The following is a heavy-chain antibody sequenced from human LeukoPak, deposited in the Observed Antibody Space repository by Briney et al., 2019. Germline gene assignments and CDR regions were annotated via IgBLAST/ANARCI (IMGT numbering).Heavy chain of an antibody. Sequence: PSETLSLTCTVSGGTISSYSWSWIRQPAGKGLEWIGRIYTSGSTNYNPSLKSRVTISVQTSNNQFSLKLSSVTAADTAVYYCARSSSILTIPTFDYWGRGTLVTVSS. CDR3: ARSSSILTIPTFDY. J-gene: IGHJ4*02. CDR1: GGTISSYS. V-gene: IGHV4-4*07. D-gene: IGHD5-24*01. CDR2: IYTSGST.